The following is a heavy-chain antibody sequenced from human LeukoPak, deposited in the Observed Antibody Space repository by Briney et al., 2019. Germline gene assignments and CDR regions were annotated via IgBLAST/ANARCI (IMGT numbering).Heavy chain of an antibody. Sequence: SETLSLTCTVSGGSISSYYWSWIRQPAGKGLEWIGRIYTSGSTNYNPSLKSRVTMSVDTSKNQFSLKLSSVTAADTAVYYCVLTLGPERGYAFDIWGQGTMVTVSS. V-gene: IGHV4-4*07. D-gene: IGHD3-10*01. CDR2: IYTSGST. J-gene: IGHJ3*02. CDR3: VLTLGPERGYAFDI. CDR1: GGSISSYY.